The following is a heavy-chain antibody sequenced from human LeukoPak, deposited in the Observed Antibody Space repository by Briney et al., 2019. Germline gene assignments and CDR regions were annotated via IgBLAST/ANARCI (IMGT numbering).Heavy chain of an antibody. D-gene: IGHD3-22*01. CDR1: GGSFSGYY. CDR3: ARGRQMNPYYYDSSGYYGFDY. Sequence: SETLSLTCAVYGGSFSGYYWSWIRQPPGKGLEWIGEINHSGSTNYNPSLKSRVTISVDTSKNQFSLKLSSVTAADTAVYYCARGRQMNPYYYDSSGYYGFDYWGQGTLVTVSS. CDR2: INHSGST. J-gene: IGHJ4*02. V-gene: IGHV4-34*01.